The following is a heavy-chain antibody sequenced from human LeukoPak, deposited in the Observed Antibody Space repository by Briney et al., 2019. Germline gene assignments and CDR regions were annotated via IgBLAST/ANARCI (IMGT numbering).Heavy chain of an antibody. CDR3: ATNGVAGSNWFDP. CDR2: INHSGST. CDR1: GGSFSGYY. V-gene: IGHV4-34*01. D-gene: IGHD6-19*01. J-gene: IGHJ5*02. Sequence: SGTPSLTCAVYGGSFSGYYWSWIRQPPGKGLEWIGEINHSGSTNYNPSLKSRVTISVDTSKNQFSLRLSSVTAADTSMYYCATNGVAGSNWFDPWGQGTLVTVSS.